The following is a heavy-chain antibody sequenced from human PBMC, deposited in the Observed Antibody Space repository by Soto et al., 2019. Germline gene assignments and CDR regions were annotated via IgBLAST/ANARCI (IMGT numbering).Heavy chain of an antibody. CDR3: VQSRCGGDCLQSYSSHSYYGLDV. D-gene: IGHD2-21*02. Sequence: QITLKESGPTLVKPTQTLTLTCTFSGFSLSTIGVGVGWIRQPPGKALEWLALIYWDDDKRYSPSLNSRLTVTKDTSTTQAVLTMTNMDPVDTATYYCVQSRCGGDCLQSYSSHSYYGLDVWGQGTTVTVSS. CDR2: IYWDDDK. V-gene: IGHV2-5*02. CDR1: GFSLSTIGVG. J-gene: IGHJ6*02.